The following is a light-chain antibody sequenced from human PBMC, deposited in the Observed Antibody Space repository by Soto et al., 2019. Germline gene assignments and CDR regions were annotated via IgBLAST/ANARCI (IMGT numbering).Light chain of an antibody. CDR1: SSDVGSYNL. J-gene: IGLJ2*01. CDR2: EVS. CDR3: CSYAGSPHVV. Sequence: QSALTQPASVSGSPGQSITISCTGTSSDVGSYNLVSWYQQHPGKAPKLMIYEVSKRLSGVSNRFSGSKSGNTASLTISGLQAEDEADYYCCSYAGSPHVVFGGGTKLTVL. V-gene: IGLV2-23*02.